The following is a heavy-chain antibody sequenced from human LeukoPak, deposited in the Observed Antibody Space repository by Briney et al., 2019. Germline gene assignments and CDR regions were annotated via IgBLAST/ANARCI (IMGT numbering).Heavy chain of an antibody. Sequence: ASVKVSCKASGGTFISYAISWVRQAPGQGLEWRGGIIPIFGRANYAQKFQGRVTITAEESTSTAYMELSSLRSEDTAVYYCARDTGEASDYWGQGTLVTVSS. J-gene: IGHJ4*02. D-gene: IGHD3-10*01. CDR3: ARDTGEASDY. CDR2: IIPIFGRA. CDR1: GGTFISYA. V-gene: IGHV1-69*13.